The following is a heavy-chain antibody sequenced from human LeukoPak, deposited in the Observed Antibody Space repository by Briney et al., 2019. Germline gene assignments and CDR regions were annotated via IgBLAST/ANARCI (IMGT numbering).Heavy chain of an antibody. CDR2: ISGSGGST. Sequence: PGGSLRLSCAASGFTFSSYAMSWVRQAPGKGLEWVSAISGSGGSTYYADSVKGRFTISRDNSKNTLYLQMNSLRAEDTAVYYCAKPGGNTNTHYDFWSGSAPMDVWGQGTTVTVSS. J-gene: IGHJ6*02. V-gene: IGHV3-23*01. CDR1: GFTFSSYA. CDR3: AKPGGNTNTHYDFWSGSAPMDV. D-gene: IGHD3-3*01.